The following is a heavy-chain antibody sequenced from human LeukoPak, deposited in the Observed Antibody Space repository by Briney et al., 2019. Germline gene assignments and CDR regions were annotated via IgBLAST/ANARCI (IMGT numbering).Heavy chain of an antibody. Sequence: ASVKVSCKASGYTFTSYDINWVRQAAGQGLEWMGWMNPNSGNTGYAQKFQGRVTMTRNTSISTAYMELSSLRSEDTAVYYCATGGGYSGYDEDGLNYYGMDVWGQGTTVTVSS. CDR1: GYTFTSYD. D-gene: IGHD5-12*01. V-gene: IGHV1-8*01. CDR2: MNPNSGNT. J-gene: IGHJ6*02. CDR3: ATGGGYSGYDEDGLNYYGMDV.